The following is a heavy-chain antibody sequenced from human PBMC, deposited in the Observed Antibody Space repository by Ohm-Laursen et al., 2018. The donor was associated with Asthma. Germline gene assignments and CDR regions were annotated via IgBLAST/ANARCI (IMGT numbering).Heavy chain of an antibody. V-gene: IGHV4-30-2*01. CDR3: AKGGSSSWYEMDV. D-gene: IGHD6-13*01. Sequence: TLSLTCAVSGGSISSGGYSWSWIRQPPGKGLEWIGYIYHSGSTYYNPSLKSRVTISVDRSKNQFSLKLSSVTAEDTAVYYCAKGGSSSWYEMDVWGQGTTVTVSS. J-gene: IGHJ6*02. CDR2: IYHSGST. CDR1: GGSISSGGYS.